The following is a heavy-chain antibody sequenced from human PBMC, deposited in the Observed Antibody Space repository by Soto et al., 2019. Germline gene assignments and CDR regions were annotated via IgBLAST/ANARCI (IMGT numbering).Heavy chain of an antibody. CDR3: ASWRSYSGSYCFDY. D-gene: IGHD1-26*01. CDR1: GGTFNTYT. J-gene: IGHJ4*02. V-gene: IGHV1-69*06. Sequence: QVQLVQSGAEVKKHGASVKVSCEASGGTFNTYTINWVRQAPGRGLEWVGQIVPMYDSVNYAENFQGRVTITADKSTKTAYMELTSLRSEDTALYFCASWRSYSGSYCFDYWGQGTLVTVSS. CDR2: IVPMYDSV.